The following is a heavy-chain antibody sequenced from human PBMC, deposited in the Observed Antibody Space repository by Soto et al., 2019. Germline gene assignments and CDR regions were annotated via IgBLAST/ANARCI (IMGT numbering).Heavy chain of an antibody. V-gene: IGHV3-15*01. D-gene: IGHD3-22*01. CDR2: IKSKTDGGTT. CDR1: GFTFSNAW. CDR3: TTDTSPMTDSSGYYYPGDY. J-gene: IGHJ4*02. Sequence: EVQLVESGGGLVKPGGSLRLSCAASGFTFSNAWMSWVRQAPGKGLEWVGRIKSKTDGGTTDYAAPVKGRFTISRDDSKNTLYPQMNSLKTEDTAVYYCTTDTSPMTDSSGYYYPGDYWGQGTLVTVSS.